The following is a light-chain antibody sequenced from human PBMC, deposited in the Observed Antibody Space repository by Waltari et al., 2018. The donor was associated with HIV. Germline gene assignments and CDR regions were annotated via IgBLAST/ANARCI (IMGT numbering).Light chain of an antibody. CDR2: DVT. CDR1: SRDVGAYDY. V-gene: IGLV2-14*03. CDR3: GSYPTTSPRGV. J-gene: IGLJ2*01. Sequence: QSALTQPASVSGSPGQSITISCIGSSRDVGAYDYGSWYQHHPGKAPTLLIDDVTHGPSGLSDRFSRSGSGNTASLTISGLRADHGAEYYCGSYPTTSPRGVFGGGTKLTGL.